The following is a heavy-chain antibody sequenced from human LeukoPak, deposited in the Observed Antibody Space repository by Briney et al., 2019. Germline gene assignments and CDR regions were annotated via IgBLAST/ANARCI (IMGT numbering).Heavy chain of an antibody. Sequence: ASVKVSCKASGYTFTGYYMHWVQQAPGQGLEWMGRINPNSGGTNYAQKFQGRVTMTRDTSISTAYMELSRLRSDDTAVYYCAIVYCSSTSCSFDYWGQGTLVTVSS. D-gene: IGHD2-2*01. CDR1: GYTFTGYY. CDR2: INPNSGGT. J-gene: IGHJ4*02. V-gene: IGHV1-2*06. CDR3: AIVYCSSTSCSFDY.